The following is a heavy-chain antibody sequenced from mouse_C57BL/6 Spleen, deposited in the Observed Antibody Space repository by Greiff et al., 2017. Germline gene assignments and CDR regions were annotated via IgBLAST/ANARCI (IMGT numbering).Heavy chain of an antibody. CDR1: GFTFSSYG. CDR2: ISSGGSYT. D-gene: IGHD2-1*01. CDR3: ARQRDGNLRFYY. V-gene: IGHV5-6*01. Sequence: EVKLMESGGDLVKPGGSLKLSCAASGFTFSSYGMSWVRQTPDKRLEWVATISSGGSYTYYPDSVKGRFTISRDNAKNTLYLQMSSLKSEDTAMYYCARQRDGNLRFYYWGQCTTLTVSS. J-gene: IGHJ2*01.